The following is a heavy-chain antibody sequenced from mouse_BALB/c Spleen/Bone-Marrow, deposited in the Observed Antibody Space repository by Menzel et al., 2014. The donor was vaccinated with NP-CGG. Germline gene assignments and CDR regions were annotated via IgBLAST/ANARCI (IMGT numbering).Heavy chain of an antibody. J-gene: IGHJ3*01. V-gene: IGHV14-3*02. CDR1: GFNIKDTY. Sequence: EVQLQQSGAELVKPGASVKLSCTASGFNIKDTYMHWVKQRPEQGLGWIGRIDPANGNTKYDPKFQGKATITADTSSNTAYLQLSSPTSEDTAVYYCANYYYGSSLFAYWGQGTLVTVSA. CDR3: ANYYYGSSLFAY. D-gene: IGHD1-1*01. CDR2: IDPANGNT.